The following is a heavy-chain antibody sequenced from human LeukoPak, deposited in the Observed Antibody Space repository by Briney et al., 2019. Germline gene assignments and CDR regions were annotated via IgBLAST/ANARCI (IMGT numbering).Heavy chain of an antibody. CDR2: INHSGST. J-gene: IGHJ5*02. Sequence: SETLSLTCAVYGGSFSGYYWSWIRQPPGKGLEWIGEINHSGSTNYNPSLKSRVTISVDTSKNQFSLRLSSVTAADTAVYYCARVAQYYYDSSGYYPNWFDPWGQGTLVTVSS. CDR3: ARVAQYYYDSSGYYPNWFDP. CDR1: GGSFSGYY. D-gene: IGHD3-22*01. V-gene: IGHV4-34*01.